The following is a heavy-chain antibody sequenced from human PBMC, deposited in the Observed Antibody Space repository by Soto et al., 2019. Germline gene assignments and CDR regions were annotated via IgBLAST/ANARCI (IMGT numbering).Heavy chain of an antibody. CDR3: TTRSDWDVLRFLEWFGGPQSMDV. D-gene: IGHD3-3*01. J-gene: IGHJ6*02. Sequence: PGGSLRLSCAASGFTFSNAWMNWVRQAPGKGLEWVGRIKSKTDGGTTDYAAPVKGRFTISRDDSKNTLYLQMNSLKTEDTAVYYCTTRSDWDVLRFLEWFGGPQSMDVWGQGTTVTVSS. CDR2: IKSKTDGGTT. CDR1: GFTFSNAW. V-gene: IGHV3-15*07.